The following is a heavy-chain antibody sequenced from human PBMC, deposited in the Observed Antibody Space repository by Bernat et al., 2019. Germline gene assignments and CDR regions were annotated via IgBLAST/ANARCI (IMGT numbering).Heavy chain of an antibody. D-gene: IGHD3-10*01. CDR2: FDPEDGET. V-gene: IGHV1-24*01. J-gene: IGHJ4*02. CDR3: ATDTPDGLLWVRELSFDH. Sequence: QVQLVQSGAEVKKPGASVKVACKVSGYTLTELSMHWVRQAPGKGLEWMGGFDPEDGETIYAQKFQGRVTMTENKSTDTDYMELSSLRSENTAVYYCATDTPDGLLWVRELSFDHWGQGTLVTVSS. CDR1: GYTLTELS.